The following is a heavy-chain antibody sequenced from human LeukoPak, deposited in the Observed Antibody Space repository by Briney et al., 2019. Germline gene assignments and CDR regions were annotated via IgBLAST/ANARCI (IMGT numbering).Heavy chain of an antibody. CDR3: AREGSGWYGGFDY. J-gene: IGHJ4*02. CDR1: GFTFSSYW. Sequence: GGSLRLSCAASGFTFSSYWMHWVRQAPGKGLVWVSRINSDGSSTSYADSVKGRFTISRDNAKNTLYLQMNSLRAEDTAVYYCAREGSGWYGGFDYWGQGTLVTVSS. V-gene: IGHV3-74*01. D-gene: IGHD6-19*01. CDR2: INSDGSST.